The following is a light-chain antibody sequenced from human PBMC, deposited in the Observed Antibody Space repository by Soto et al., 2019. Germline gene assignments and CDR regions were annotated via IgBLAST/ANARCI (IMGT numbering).Light chain of an antibody. Sequence: QTVVTQEPSLTVSPGGTVTLTCASSTGAVTSGYYPNWFQQKPGQAPRALIYSTGNKHSWTPARFSGSLLGGKAALTLSGVQPEDEAEYYCLLYYGGAQVFGGGTQLTVL. V-gene: IGLV7-43*01. CDR2: STG. J-gene: IGLJ2*01. CDR3: LLYYGGAQV. CDR1: TGAVTSGYY.